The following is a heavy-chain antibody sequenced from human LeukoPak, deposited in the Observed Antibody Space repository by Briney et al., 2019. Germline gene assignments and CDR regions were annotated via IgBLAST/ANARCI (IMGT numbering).Heavy chain of an antibody. CDR3: AKAWTGYYYGMDV. CDR1: GFTVSSNY. D-gene: IGHD3/OR15-3a*01. J-gene: IGHJ6*02. V-gene: IGHV3-9*01. CDR2: ISWNSGSI. Sequence: GGSLRLSCAASGFTVSSNYMSWVRQAPGKGLEWVSGISWNSGSIGYADSVKGRFTISRDNAKNSLYLQMNSLRAEDTALYYCAKAWTGYYYGMDVWGQGTTVTVSS.